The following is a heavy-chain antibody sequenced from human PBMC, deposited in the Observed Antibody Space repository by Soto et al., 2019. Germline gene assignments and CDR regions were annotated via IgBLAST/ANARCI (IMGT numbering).Heavy chain of an antibody. CDR1: GGIFSSCT. V-gene: IGHV1-69*13. CDR3: AREDKYMSSWWGMGYNGMDV. CDR2: IIPNFGIT. D-gene: IGHD6-13*01. Sequence: SVKVSCKASGGIFSSCTINWVRQAPGQGPEWMGGIIPNFGITNYAQKFQGRVTIAADEPTRTVYMDLYSLTYEDTAVYYYAREDKYMSSWWGMGYNGMDVWGQGTTVTVSS. J-gene: IGHJ6*02.